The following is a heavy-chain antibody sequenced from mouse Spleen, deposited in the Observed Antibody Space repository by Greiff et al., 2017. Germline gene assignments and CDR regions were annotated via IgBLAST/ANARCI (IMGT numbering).Heavy chain of an antibody. CDR3: ARSWGSYCFDY. CDR2: IDPSDSYT. CDR1: GYTFTSYW. D-gene: IGHD4-1*01. V-gene: IGHV1-69*01. J-gene: IGHJ2*01. Sequence: QVHVKQPGAELVMPGASVKLSCKASGYTFTSYWMHWVKQRPGQGLEWIGEIDPSDSYTNYNQKFKGKATLTVDKSSSTAYMQLSSLTSEDSAVYYCARSWGSYCFDYWGQGTTLTVSS.